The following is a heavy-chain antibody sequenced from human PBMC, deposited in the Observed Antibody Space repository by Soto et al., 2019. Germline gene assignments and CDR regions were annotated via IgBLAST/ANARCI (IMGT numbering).Heavy chain of an antibody. CDR3: ARYGSSSYYYYGMDV. V-gene: IGHV4-59*01. CDR2: IYYSGST. J-gene: IGHJ6*02. CDR1: GGSISSYY. D-gene: IGHD6-6*01. Sequence: PSETLSLTCTVSGGSISSYYWSWIRQPPGKGLEWIGYIYYSGSTNYNPSLKSRATISVDTSKNQFSLKLSSVTAADTAVYYCARYGSSSYYYYGMDVWGQGTTVTVSS.